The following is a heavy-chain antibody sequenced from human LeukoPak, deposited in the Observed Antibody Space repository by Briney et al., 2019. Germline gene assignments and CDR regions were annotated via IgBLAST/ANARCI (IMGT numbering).Heavy chain of an antibody. CDR3: ARALVSNYGHDAFDF. CDR2: INPNTGGT. D-gene: IGHD4-11*01. CDR1: GYTFTGYY. V-gene: IGHV1-2*02. Sequence: ASVKVSCKTSGYTFTGYYIHWVRQAPGQGLEWLGWINPNTGGTNYAQTFQGRVVLTSDTSVETAYVDLRSLKSDDTAIYYCARALVSNYGHDAFDFWGQGTMVTVSS. J-gene: IGHJ3*01.